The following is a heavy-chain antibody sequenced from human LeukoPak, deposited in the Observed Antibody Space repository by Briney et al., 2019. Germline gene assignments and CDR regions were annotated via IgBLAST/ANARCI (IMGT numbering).Heavy chain of an antibody. V-gene: IGHV3-30*04. Sequence: GSLRLSFAASGFPFSSYAMHWVRPAPGKGLEWVAVISYDGSNKYYADSVKGRFTISRDNSKNTLYLQMNSLRAEDTAVYYCARDARDLGFDPWGQGTLVTVSS. CDR3: ARDARDLGFDP. CDR2: ISYDGSNK. J-gene: IGHJ5*02. CDR1: GFPFSSYA.